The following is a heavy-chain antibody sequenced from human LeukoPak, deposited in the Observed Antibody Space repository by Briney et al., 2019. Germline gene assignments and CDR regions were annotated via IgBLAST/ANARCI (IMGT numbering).Heavy chain of an antibody. D-gene: IGHD2-8*01. V-gene: IGHV3-33*01. CDR3: ARDNGEWRLNWFDH. CDR1: GFTFSTYV. Sequence: GRSLRLSCAAPGFTFSTYVMHWVRQAPGKGLDWVALIWDDGNNKYYADSVKGRFTISRDNSKNTLYLQMNSLRAEDTAVYYCARDNGEWRLNWFDHWGQGTLVTVSS. J-gene: IGHJ5*02. CDR2: IWDDGNNK.